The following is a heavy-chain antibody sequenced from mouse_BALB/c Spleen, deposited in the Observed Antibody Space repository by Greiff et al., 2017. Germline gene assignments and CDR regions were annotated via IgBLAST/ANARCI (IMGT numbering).Heavy chain of an antibody. V-gene: IGHV5-17*02. CDR2: ISSGSSTI. CDR1: GFTFSSFG. J-gene: IGHJ1*01. Sequence: DVHLVESGGGLVQPGGSRKLSCAASGFTFSSFGMHWVRQAPEKGLEWVAYISSGSSTIYYADTVKGRFTISRDNPKNTLFLQMTSLRSEDTAMYYCARWGNYRYFDVWGAGTTVTVSS. CDR3: ARWGNYRYFDV. D-gene: IGHD2-1*01.